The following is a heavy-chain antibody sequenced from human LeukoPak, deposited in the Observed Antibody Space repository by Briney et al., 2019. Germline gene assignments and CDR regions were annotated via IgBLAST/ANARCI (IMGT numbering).Heavy chain of an antibody. CDR2: IRYDGSNK. Sequence: GGSLRLSCAASGFTFSSYGMHWVRQAPGKGLEWVAFIRYDGSNKYYADSVKGRFTISRDNSKNTLYLQMNSLRAEDTAVYYCAKDSKHIVATITGLYLDYWGQGTLVTVSS. J-gene: IGHJ4*02. V-gene: IGHV3-30*02. D-gene: IGHD5-12*01. CDR1: GFTFSSYG. CDR3: AKDSKHIVATITGLYLDY.